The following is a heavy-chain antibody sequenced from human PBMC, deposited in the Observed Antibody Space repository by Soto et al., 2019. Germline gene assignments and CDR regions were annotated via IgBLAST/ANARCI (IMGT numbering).Heavy chain of an antibody. V-gene: IGHV3-33*06. CDR2: IWYDGSNK. D-gene: IGHD2-2*01. CDR1: EFTFSSYC. J-gene: IGHJ6*02. Sequence: PGGPMRLSCAASEFTFSSYCMHWVREAPGKGLEWVAVIWYDGSNKDYADSVKGRFTISRDNSKNTLYLQMNSLRAEDTAVYYCAKGSSIVVVPADQGGINYYYYYGMDVWGQGTTVTVSS. CDR3: AKGSSIVVVPADQGGINYYYYYGMDV.